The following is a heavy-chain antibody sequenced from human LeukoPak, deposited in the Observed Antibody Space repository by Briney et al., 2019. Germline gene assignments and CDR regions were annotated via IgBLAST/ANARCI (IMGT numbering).Heavy chain of an antibody. CDR2: IYPGDSDT. D-gene: IGHD3-9*01. CDR1: GYKLTNNW. Sequence: GESLKISCKISGYKLTNNWIGWVRQVPGKGLEWMGIIYPGDSDTRYSPSFQGQVTISADKSISTAYLQWSSLKASDTAMYYCARHRHYDILTGYRPGAFDIWGQGTMVTVSS. V-gene: IGHV5-51*01. J-gene: IGHJ3*02. CDR3: ARHRHYDILTGYRPGAFDI.